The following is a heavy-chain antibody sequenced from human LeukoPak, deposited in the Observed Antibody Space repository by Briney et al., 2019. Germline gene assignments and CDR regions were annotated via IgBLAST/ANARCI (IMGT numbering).Heavy chain of an antibody. Sequence: SETLSLTCTVSGGSIDSYYWSWVRQFPGKGLEWMGYIYHTGSTNYNPSLKSRVTISVDTSKNQFSLKLSSVTAADTAVYYRARGSSSWYAPYYYYYYMDVWGKGTTVTISS. J-gene: IGHJ6*03. CDR2: IYHTGST. D-gene: IGHD6-13*01. V-gene: IGHV4-59*01. CDR3: ARGSSSWYAPYYYYYYMDV. CDR1: GGSIDSYY.